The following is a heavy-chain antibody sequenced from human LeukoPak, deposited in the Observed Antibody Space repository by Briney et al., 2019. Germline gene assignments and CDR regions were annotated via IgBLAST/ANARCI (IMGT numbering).Heavy chain of an antibody. CDR1: GFTFSSYG. D-gene: IGHD3-22*01. Sequence: PGGSLRLSCAASGFTFSSYGMHWVRQAPGKGLEWVSFIRYDGSNEYYADSVRGRFTISRDNSKNTLYLQMNSLRAEDTAVYYCARDDYDSSTPYYFDYWGQGILVTVSS. CDR2: IRYDGSNE. J-gene: IGHJ4*02. CDR3: ARDDYDSSTPYYFDY. V-gene: IGHV3-30*02.